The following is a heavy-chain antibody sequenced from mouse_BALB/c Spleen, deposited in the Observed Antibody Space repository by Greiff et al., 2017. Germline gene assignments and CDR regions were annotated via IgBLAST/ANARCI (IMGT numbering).Heavy chain of an antibody. J-gene: IGHJ3*01. V-gene: IGHV7-3*02. Sequence: DVKLVESGGGLVQPGGSLRLSCATSGFTFTDYYMSWVRQPPGKALEWLGFIRNKANGYTTEYSASVKGRFTISRDNSQSILYLQMNTLRAEDSATYYCARGFFAYWGQGTLVTVSA. CDR1: GFTFTDYY. CDR2: IRNKANGYTT. CDR3: ARGFFAY.